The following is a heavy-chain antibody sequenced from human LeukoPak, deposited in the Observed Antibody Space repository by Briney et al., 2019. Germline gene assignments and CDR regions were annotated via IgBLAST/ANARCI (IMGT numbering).Heavy chain of an antibody. D-gene: IGHD7-27*01. CDR2: ITTSSSYI. Sequence: GGSLRLSCAASGFTFSRSNMNWVRQAPGKGLEWVSSITTSSSYIYYADSVKGRFTISRDNAKNSPYLQMDSLRGEDTTVYYCAKGQLGIQSSKWFDPWGQGTLVTVSS. CDR3: AKGQLGIQSSKWFDP. J-gene: IGHJ5*02. V-gene: IGHV3-21*01. CDR1: GFTFSRSN.